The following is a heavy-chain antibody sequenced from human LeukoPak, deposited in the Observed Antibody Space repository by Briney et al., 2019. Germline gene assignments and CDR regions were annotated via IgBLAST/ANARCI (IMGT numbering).Heavy chain of an antibody. J-gene: IGHJ3*02. CDR1: GLTFTDYS. CDR3: ARCPEFYYDSSGYPAGGTYDI. D-gene: IGHD3-22*01. CDR2: ISGSGTV. V-gene: IGHV3-11*01. Sequence: GGSLRLSCAASGLTFTDYSLSWIRQAPGKGLDWISHISGSGTVYYAESVKGRFTISRDNGKNSLYLQMNSLRAEDTAVHYCARCPEFYYDSSGYPAGGTYDIWGQGTAVTVSS.